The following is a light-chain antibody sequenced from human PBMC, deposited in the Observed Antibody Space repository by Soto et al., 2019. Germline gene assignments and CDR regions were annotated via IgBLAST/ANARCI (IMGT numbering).Light chain of an antibody. J-gene: IGKJ5*01. V-gene: IGKV3-15*01. CDR3: QQYNSWPPIT. CDR2: GAS. Sequence: VMTQSPATLSVSPGERATLSCRASESVSSNLAWYQQRPGQAPRLVIYGASTRATGIPARFSGGGSGTEFTLTISSLQSEDFAVYYCQQYNSWPPITFAQGTRLEI. CDR1: ESVSSN.